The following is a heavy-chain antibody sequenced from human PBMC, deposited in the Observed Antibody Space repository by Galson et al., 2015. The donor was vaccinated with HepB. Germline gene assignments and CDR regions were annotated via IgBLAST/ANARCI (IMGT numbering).Heavy chain of an antibody. Sequence: SLRLSCAASGFTVSSNYMNWVRQAPGKGLEWVSVIYSGGSTYYADSVKGRFTISRDNSKNTLYLQMNSLRAEDTAVYYCGREQRGPRGYYYYFDYWGQGTLVTVSS. D-gene: IGHD3-22*01. V-gene: IGHV3-53*01. CDR2: IYSGGST. CDR3: GREQRGPRGYYYYFDY. CDR1: GFTVSSNY. J-gene: IGHJ4*02.